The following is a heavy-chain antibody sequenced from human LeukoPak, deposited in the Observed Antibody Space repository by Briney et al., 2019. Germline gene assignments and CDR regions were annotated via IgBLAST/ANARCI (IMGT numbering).Heavy chain of an antibody. Sequence: GGSLRLSCAASGITFSSNAMSWVRQAPGKGLEWVSGITGSGDSTYYAESVKGRFTISRDNSKNTLYLEMNSLRAEDTAVYYCAKYLAGGWYYIDCWGQGTLVTVSS. J-gene: IGHJ4*02. V-gene: IGHV3-23*01. D-gene: IGHD6-19*01. CDR2: ITGSGDST. CDR1: GITFSSNA. CDR3: AKYLAGGWYYIDC.